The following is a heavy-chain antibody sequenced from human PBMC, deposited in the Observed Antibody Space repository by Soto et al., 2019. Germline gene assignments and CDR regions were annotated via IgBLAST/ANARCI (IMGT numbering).Heavy chain of an antibody. Sequence: EVELVESGGGLVQPGGSLRLSCAATGFMFSSYWMTWVRQAPGQGLEWVANINQNGSERYYVDSVEGRFTISRDNAKNSVFLQMENLRGEDTAMYYCATDILDFWGQGTLVSVSS. D-gene: IGHD3-9*01. V-gene: IGHV3-7*05. CDR1: GFMFSSYW. CDR2: INQNGSER. J-gene: IGHJ4*02. CDR3: ATDILDF.